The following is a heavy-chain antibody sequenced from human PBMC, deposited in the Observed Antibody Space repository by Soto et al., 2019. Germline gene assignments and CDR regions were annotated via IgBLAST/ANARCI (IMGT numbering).Heavy chain of an antibody. CDR1: GFTFSSSS. J-gene: IGHJ4*02. V-gene: IGHV3-48*01. CDR3: TGGGVSSGPGY. D-gene: IGHD3-22*01. CDR2: IDTLSSTM. Sequence: EVQLVESGGGLVQPGGSLSLSCAASGFTFSSSSMNWVRQAPGKGLEWVSFIDTLSSTMYYADSVRGRFTISRDNAKNSLYLPMTSLGAEDTAIYYCTGGGVSSGPGYWGQGTLVTVSS.